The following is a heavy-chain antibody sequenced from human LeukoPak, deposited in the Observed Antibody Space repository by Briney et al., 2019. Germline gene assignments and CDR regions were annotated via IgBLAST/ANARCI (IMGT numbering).Heavy chain of an antibody. D-gene: IGHD6-13*01. V-gene: IGHV1-69*13. J-gene: IGHJ6*02. Sequence: SVKVSCKASGGTFSSYAISWVRQAPGQGLEWMGGIIPIFGTANYAQKFQGRVTITADESTSTAYMELSSLRSEDTAVYYCARARPPIAARYYYYYGMDVWGQGTTVTVSS. CDR2: IIPIFGTA. CDR3: ARARPPIAARYYYYYGMDV. CDR1: GGTFSSYA.